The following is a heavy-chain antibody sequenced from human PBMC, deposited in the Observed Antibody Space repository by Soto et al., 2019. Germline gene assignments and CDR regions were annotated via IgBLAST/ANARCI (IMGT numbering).Heavy chain of an antibody. CDR1: GGSFSGYY. CDR3: ARGSSAAARPANWFDP. CDR2: INHSGST. V-gene: IGHV4-34*01. J-gene: IGHJ5*02. D-gene: IGHD6-6*01. Sequence: QVQLQQWGAGLLKPSETLSLTCAVYGGSFSGYYWSWIRQPPGKGLEWIGEINHSGSTNYNPSLKSRVTISVDTSKNQFSLKLSSVTAADTAVYYCARGSSAAARPANWFDPWGQGTLVTVSS.